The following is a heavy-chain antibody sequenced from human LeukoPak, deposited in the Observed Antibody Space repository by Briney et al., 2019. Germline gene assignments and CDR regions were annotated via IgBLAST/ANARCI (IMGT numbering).Heavy chain of an antibody. CDR3: AREGILAAGDY. CDR2: IKQDGSEK. V-gene: IGHV3-7*01. Sequence: GGSLRLSCAASGFTFIDYWMSWVRQAPGKGLEWVANIKQDGSEKYYVDSVKGRFTISRDNTKKSLHLQMNSLRVEDTAIYYCAREGILAAGDYWGQGTLVTVSP. J-gene: IGHJ4*02. CDR1: GFTFIDYW. D-gene: IGHD6-13*01.